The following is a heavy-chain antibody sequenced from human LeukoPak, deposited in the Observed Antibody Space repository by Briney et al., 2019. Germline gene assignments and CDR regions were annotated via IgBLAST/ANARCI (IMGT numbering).Heavy chain of an antibody. CDR1: GFTFSSYS. CDR3: ARGNAGAYFDWLLYYYYYMDV. D-gene: IGHD3-9*01. CDR2: ISSSSSTI. Sequence: TGGSLRLSCAASGFTFSSYSMNWVRQAPGKGLEWVSYISSSSSTIYYADSVKGRFTISRDNAKNSLYLQMNSLRAEDTAVYYCARGNAGAYFDWLLYYYYYMDVWGKGTTVTVSS. V-gene: IGHV3-48*01. J-gene: IGHJ6*03.